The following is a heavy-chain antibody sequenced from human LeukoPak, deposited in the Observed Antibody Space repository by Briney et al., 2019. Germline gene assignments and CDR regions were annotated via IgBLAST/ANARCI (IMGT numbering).Heavy chain of an antibody. CDR3: AREVVPAATSYYYYYMDV. CDR2: IYTSGST. V-gene: IGHV4-4*07. CDR1: GDSISMHY. J-gene: IGHJ6*03. D-gene: IGHD2-2*01. Sequence: SETLSLTCSVSGDSISMHYWSWIRQPAGKGLEWIGRIYTSGSTNYNPSLKSRVTISVDTSKNQFSLKLSSVTAADTAVYYCAREVVPAATSYYYYYMDVWGKGTTVTISS.